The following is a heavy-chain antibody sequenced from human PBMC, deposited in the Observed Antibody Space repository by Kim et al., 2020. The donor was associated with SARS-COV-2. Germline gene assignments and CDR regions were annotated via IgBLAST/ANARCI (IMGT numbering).Heavy chain of an antibody. CDR3: ARGPGMVRGAPTDY. Sequence: ASVKVSCKASGYTFTSYDINWVRQATGQGLEWMGWMNPNSGNAGYAQKFQGRVTMTRNTSISTAYMELSSLRSEDTAVYYWARGPGMVRGAPTDYWGQGTLGTVSS. CDR1: GYTFTSYD. D-gene: IGHD3-10*01. V-gene: IGHV1-8*02. J-gene: IGHJ4*02. CDR2: MNPNSGNA.